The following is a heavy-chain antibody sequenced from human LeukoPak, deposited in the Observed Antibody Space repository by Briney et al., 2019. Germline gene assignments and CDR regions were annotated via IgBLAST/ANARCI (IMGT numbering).Heavy chain of an antibody. V-gene: IGHV3-7*04. CDR1: GFTFSSYW. D-gene: IGHD1-26*01. CDR3: ATESGTYSGTCFDY. CDR2: IREDGNEK. J-gene: IGHJ4*02. Sequence: PGGSLRLSCAASGFTFSSYWMSWVRQAPGKGLEWVANIREDGNEKYYADSVKGRFSISRDNAKNSLYLQMNSLRAEDTAVYYCATESGTYSGTCFDYWGQGTLVTVSS.